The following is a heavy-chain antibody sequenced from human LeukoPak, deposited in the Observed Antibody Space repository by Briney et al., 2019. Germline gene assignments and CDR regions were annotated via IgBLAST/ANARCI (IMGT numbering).Heavy chain of an antibody. CDR1: GGPISSYY. V-gene: IGHV4-4*07. D-gene: IGHD1-26*01. J-gene: IGHJ3*02. Sequence: SQTLSLTCTVSGGPISSYYWSWIRQPAGQGLEWIGRIYTSGSTNYNPSLKSRVTMSVDTSKNQFSLKLSSVTAADTAVYYCARDDKRIVGAKYAFDIWGQGTMVTVSS. CDR2: IYTSGST. CDR3: ARDDKRIVGAKYAFDI.